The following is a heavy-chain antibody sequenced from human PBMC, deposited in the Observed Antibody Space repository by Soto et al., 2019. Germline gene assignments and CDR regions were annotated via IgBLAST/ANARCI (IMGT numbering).Heavy chain of an antibody. D-gene: IGHD2-15*01. Sequence: QVQLVESGGGVVQPGRSLRLSCAASGFTFSSYGMHWVRQAPGKGLEWVSLISYDGSNKYYAVAVKGRFTITRENAKNTLYLQINSQRAEDTAAYYYEIARRGYGSGGSCYPLGYWGQGTLVTVSS. CDR2: ISYDGSNK. V-gene: IGHV3-30*03. J-gene: IGHJ4*02. CDR3: EIARRGYGSGGSCYPLGY. CDR1: GFTFSSYG.